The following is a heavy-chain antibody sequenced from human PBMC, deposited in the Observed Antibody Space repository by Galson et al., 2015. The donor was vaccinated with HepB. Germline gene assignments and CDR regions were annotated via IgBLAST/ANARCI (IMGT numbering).Heavy chain of an antibody. D-gene: IGHD2-2*01. CDR2: IKQDGSEK. CDR3: AREYCSSTSPLDCYMDV. Sequence: SLRLSCAASGFTSSSYWMSWVRQAPGKGLEWVANIKQDGSEKYYVDSVKGRFTISRDNAKNSLYLQMNSLRAEDTAVYYCAREYCSSTSPLDCYMDVWGKGTTVTVSS. V-gene: IGHV3-7*03. J-gene: IGHJ6*03. CDR1: GFTSSSYW.